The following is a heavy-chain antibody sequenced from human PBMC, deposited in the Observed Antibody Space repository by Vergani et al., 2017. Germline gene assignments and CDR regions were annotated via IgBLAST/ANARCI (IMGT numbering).Heavy chain of an antibody. Sequence: QVQLEESGPGLVKPSETLSLTCTVSGGSFNTYYWSWIRQSPGKGLEWIGYIYSTGSTNYNPSLKSRVTMSVDTSKNQFSLKLRSVTAADTAVYFCARVMYRDEASTGYRLEGMDIWGQGTTVTISS. CDR1: GGSFNTYY. CDR3: ARVMYRDEASTGYRLEGMDI. V-gene: IGHV4-59*13. CDR2: IYSTGST. D-gene: IGHD3-9*01. J-gene: IGHJ6*02.